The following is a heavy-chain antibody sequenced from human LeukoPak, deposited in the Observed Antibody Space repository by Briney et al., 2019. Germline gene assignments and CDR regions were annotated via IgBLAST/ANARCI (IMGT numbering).Heavy chain of an antibody. CDR1: GFTFDDYA. J-gene: IGHJ4*02. CDR2: ISWNSGSI. CDR3: AKDKGPYGDYYFDY. Sequence: GRSLRLSCAASGFTFDDYAMHWVRQAPGKGLEWVSGISWNSGSIGYADSVKGRFTISRDNAKNSLYLQMNSLRAEDTALYYCAKDKGPYGDYYFDYWDQGTLVTVSS. V-gene: IGHV3-9*01. D-gene: IGHD4-17*01.